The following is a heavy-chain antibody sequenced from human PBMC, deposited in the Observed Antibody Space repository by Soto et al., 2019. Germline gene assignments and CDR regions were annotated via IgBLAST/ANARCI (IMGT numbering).Heavy chain of an antibody. CDR1: GWIFGNYY. V-gene: IGHV3-23*01. Sequence: EVQLLESGGGLVQPGESLRLSCAASGWIFGNYYISWVRQAPGKGPEWVSGINERGRSTYNADSVKARVTISRDNSKNTLYLQMNSLRAEDTAVYYCAMMTQYAATRGDCWGQGTLVTVSS. CDR3: AMMTQYAATRGDC. CDR2: INERGRST. D-gene: IGHD2-15*01. J-gene: IGHJ4*02.